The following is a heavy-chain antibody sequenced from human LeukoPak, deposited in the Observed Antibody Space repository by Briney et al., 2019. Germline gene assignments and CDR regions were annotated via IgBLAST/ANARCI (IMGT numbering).Heavy chain of an antibody. CDR1: GFSFSGFG. CDR2: IGSSGSAGGNI. J-gene: IGHJ6*03. Sequence: GGSLRLSCAASGFSFSGFGMNWVRQAPGKGLEWIPYIGSSGSAGGNIYYAVSVKGRFTVSRDNAKDSLFLQMNSLQDADTAVYYCARAPTPYFTYYMDVWGKGTTVTVSS. CDR3: ARAPTPYFTYYMDV. D-gene: IGHD2-21*01. V-gene: IGHV3-48*02.